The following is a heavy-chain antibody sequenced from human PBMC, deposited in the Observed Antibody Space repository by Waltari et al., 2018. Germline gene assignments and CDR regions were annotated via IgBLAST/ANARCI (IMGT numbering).Heavy chain of an antibody. CDR1: GGSISSSSYY. CDR3: ARTSRGDSPYFDY. Sequence: QLQLQESGPGLVKPSETLSLTCTVSGGSISSSSYYWGWIRQPPGKGLEWIGSIYYSGSTYYNPSLKSRVTISVDTSKNQFSLKLSSVTAADTAVYYCARTSRGDSPYFDYWGQGTLVTVSS. V-gene: IGHV4-39*07. CDR2: IYYSGST. J-gene: IGHJ4*02. D-gene: IGHD2-21*02.